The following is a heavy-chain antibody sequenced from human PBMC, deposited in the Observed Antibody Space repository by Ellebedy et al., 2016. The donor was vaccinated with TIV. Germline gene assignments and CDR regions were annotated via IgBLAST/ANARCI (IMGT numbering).Heavy chain of an antibody. CDR2: INTYNGNT. D-gene: IGHD1-1*01. Sequence: AASVKVSCKASGHTLTSDGFGWVRQAPGQGLEWMGWINTYNGNTNYAKSFQGRVTMTTDTSTNTAYLDLRSLRPDDTAGYYCARGITGPVDLGYWGQGTLVTVSS. CDR1: GHTLTSDG. CDR3: ARGITGPVDLGY. V-gene: IGHV1-18*04. J-gene: IGHJ4*02.